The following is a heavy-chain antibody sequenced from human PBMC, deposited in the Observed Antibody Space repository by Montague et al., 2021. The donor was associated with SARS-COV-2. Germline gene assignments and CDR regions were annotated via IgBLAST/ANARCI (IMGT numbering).Heavy chain of an antibody. CDR1: GFTFSSYS. Sequence: SLRLSCAASGFTFSSYSMNWVRQAPGKGLEWVSSISSSSSYIYYADSVKGRFTISRDNAKNSLYLQMNSLRAEDTAVYYCARALRFGEKCFDYWGQGTLVTVSS. J-gene: IGHJ4*02. CDR2: ISSSSSYI. V-gene: IGHV3-21*01. D-gene: IGHD3-10*01. CDR3: ARALRFGEKCFDY.